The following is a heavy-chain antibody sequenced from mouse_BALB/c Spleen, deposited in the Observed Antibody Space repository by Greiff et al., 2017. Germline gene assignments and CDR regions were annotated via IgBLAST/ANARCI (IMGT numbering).Heavy chain of an antibody. CDR3: TRRGYGLDY. Sequence: VKLVESGAELVKPGASVKLSCKASGYTFTSYYMYWVKQRPGQGLEWIGEINPSNGGTNFNEKFKSKATLTVDKSSSTAYMQLSSLTSEDSAVYDYTRRGYGLDYWGQGTTLTVSS. V-gene: IGHV1S81*02. D-gene: IGHD1-1*02. J-gene: IGHJ2*01. CDR1: GYTFTSYY. CDR2: INPSNGGT.